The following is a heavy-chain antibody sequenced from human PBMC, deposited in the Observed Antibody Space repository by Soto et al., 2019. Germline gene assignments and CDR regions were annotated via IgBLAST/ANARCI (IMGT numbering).Heavy chain of an antibody. J-gene: IGHJ4*02. Sequence: GGSLRLSCEDSGFTSSSYAMSWVRQAPGKGLEWVSAISGSGGSTYYADSVKGRFTTYRENSKNTLYLQMNSLRADDKVAYYCAKRSCFDYWGQGTLVTVSS. CDR2: ISGSGGST. CDR1: GFTSSSYA. CDR3: AKRSCFDY. V-gene: IGHV3-23*01.